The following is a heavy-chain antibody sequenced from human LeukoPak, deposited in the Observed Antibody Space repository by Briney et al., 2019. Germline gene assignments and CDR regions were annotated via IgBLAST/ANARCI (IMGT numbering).Heavy chain of an antibody. D-gene: IGHD5-12*01. CDR2: INPNSGDT. Sequence: ASVKVSCKASGYTFTGYYMHWVRQAPGQGLEWMGWINPNSGDTNYAQKFQGRVTMTRDTSIRTAYMELSRLRSDDTAVYYCARDSGLGYSGYDLAWWGQGTLVTVSS. CDR1: GYTFTGYY. CDR3: ARDSGLGYSGYDLAW. J-gene: IGHJ4*02. V-gene: IGHV1-2*02.